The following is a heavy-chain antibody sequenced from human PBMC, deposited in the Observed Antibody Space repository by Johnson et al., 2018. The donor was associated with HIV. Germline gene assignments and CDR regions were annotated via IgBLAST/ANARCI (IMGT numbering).Heavy chain of an antibody. Sequence: VQLVESGGGLVKPGGSLRLSCAASGFTFSDYYMSWIRQAPGKGLEWVAVISFDGSYKYYADSVKGRFTISRDNSKNTLYLQMNSLIAEDTAVYYCARAGAVGFDAFDIWGQGTMVTVSS. J-gene: IGHJ3*02. V-gene: IGHV3-30*03. CDR3: ARAGAVGFDAFDI. D-gene: IGHD6-19*01. CDR2: ISFDGSYK. CDR1: GFTFSDYY.